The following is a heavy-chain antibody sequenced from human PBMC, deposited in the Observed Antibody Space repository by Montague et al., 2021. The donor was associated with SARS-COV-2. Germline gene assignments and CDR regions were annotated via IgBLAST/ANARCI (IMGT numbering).Heavy chain of an antibody. Sequence: SETLSLTCTVSGGSISSSSYYWGWMRPRPGKGLVWIGCIYYSGSTYSNPSLKSPVSISVSTSKNQFSLKLSSMADADTAVYYCASERNDGSGSYYNPFLPVGYWGQGTLVTVSS. D-gene: IGHD3-10*01. V-gene: IGHV4-39*01. J-gene: IGHJ4*02. CDR3: ASERNDGSGSYYNPFLPVGY. CDR1: GGSISSSSYY. CDR2: IYYSGST.